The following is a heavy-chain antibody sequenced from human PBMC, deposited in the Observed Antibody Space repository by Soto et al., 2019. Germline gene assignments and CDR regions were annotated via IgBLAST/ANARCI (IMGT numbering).Heavy chain of an antibody. CDR1: GFTFSSYW. CDR3: LRGNSGYGNFDY. J-gene: IGHJ4*02. Sequence: GGSLRLSCAASGFTFSSYWMHWVRQAPGKGLVWVSRIKGDGSEANYADSVKGRFTISRDNAKNTLYLQLNSLRAEDTAVYYCLRGNSGYGNFDYWGQGTRVTVSS. D-gene: IGHD5-12*01. CDR2: IKGDGSEA. V-gene: IGHV3-74*01.